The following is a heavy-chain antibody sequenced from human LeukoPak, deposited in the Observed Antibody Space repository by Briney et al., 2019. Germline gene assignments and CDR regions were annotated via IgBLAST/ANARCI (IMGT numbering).Heavy chain of an antibody. J-gene: IGHJ4*02. D-gene: IGHD4-17*01. CDR1: GFSVRVNH. V-gene: IGHV3-53*01. Sequence: GGSLTLSCEVSGFSVRVNHMAWVRQGLGKGLEWVAVILPGGFTHYTDSLRDRFSISTDKSKNVLYLQMDTLRAEDTALYYCVRERDYDTYFDYWGRGTLVTVTS. CDR3: VRERDYDTYFDY. CDR2: ILPGGFT.